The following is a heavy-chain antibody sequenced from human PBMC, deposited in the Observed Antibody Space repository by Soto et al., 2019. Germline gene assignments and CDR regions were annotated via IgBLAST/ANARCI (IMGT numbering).Heavy chain of an antibody. Sequence: QVQLVESGGGVVQPGRSLRLSCAASGFTFSSYGMHWARQAPGKGLEWVAVISYDGSNKYYADSVKGRFTISRDNSKNTLYLQMNSLRAEDTAVYYCAKDPDSGSGYYPFDYWGQGTLVTVSS. CDR2: ISYDGSNK. CDR1: GFTFSSYG. D-gene: IGHD3-22*01. J-gene: IGHJ4*02. V-gene: IGHV3-30*18. CDR3: AKDPDSGSGYYPFDY.